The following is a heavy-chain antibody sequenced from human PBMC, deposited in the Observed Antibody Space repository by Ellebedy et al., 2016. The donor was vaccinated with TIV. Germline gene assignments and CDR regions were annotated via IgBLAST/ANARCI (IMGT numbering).Heavy chain of an antibody. J-gene: IGHJ1*01. D-gene: IGHD2-2*01. Sequence: GESLKISCEASGFTFSHYAMHWVRQAPGKGPEWVAVITYDGYNEYYADSVRGRFTISRDNSKNTLYLQMNSLRDDDTAVYYCARVLGSSAWYAFFQYWGQGTLVAVSS. V-gene: IGHV3-30-3*01. CDR2: ITYDGYNE. CDR1: GFTFSHYA. CDR3: ARVLGSSAWYAFFQY.